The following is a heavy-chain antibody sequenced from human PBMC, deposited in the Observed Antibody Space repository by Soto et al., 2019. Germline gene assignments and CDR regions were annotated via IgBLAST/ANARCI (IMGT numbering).Heavy chain of an antibody. Sequence: ASVKVSCKVSGYTFTSYYMHWVRQAPGQGLEWMGIINPSGGSTSYAQKFQGRVTMTRDTSTSTVYMELSSLRSEDTAVYYCARDRELLGYYYGMDVWGQGTTVTVSS. J-gene: IGHJ6*02. CDR1: GYTFTSYY. D-gene: IGHD1-26*01. CDR3: ARDRELLGYYYGMDV. V-gene: IGHV1-46*01. CDR2: INPSGGST.